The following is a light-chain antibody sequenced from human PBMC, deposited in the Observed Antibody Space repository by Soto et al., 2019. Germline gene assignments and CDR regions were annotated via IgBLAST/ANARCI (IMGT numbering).Light chain of an antibody. Sequence: AIQLTQSPSSLSASVGDRVTITCRASQGISSALAWYQQKPGKAPKLLIYDASSLESGVSSRFSGSGSGTDFTLTISSLQPEDFATYYCQQFNNYPRTFGQGTRLEIK. V-gene: IGKV1D-13*01. CDR2: DAS. CDR1: QGISSA. CDR3: QQFNNYPRT. J-gene: IGKJ5*01.